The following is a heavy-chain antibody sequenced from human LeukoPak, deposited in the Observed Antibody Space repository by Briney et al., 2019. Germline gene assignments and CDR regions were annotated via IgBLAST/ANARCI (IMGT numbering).Heavy chain of an antibody. D-gene: IGHD2-2*02. Sequence: GASVKVSCKASGYTFTGYYMHWVRQAPGQGLEWMGWINPNSGGTNYAQKFQGRVTMTRDTSISTAYMELSRLRSDDTAVYYCARGYCSSTSCYTKDYWAQGTLVTVSS. V-gene: IGHV1-2*02. CDR3: ARGYCSSTSCYTKDY. J-gene: IGHJ4*02. CDR2: INPNSGGT. CDR1: GYTFTGYY.